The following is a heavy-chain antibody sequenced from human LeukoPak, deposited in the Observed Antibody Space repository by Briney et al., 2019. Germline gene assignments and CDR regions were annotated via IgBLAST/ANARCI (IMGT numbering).Heavy chain of an antibody. J-gene: IGHJ5*02. CDR3: ARDRGRATWFDP. D-gene: IGHD3-10*01. CDR1: GGSITSYY. CDR2: IYYSGST. Sequence: SETLSLTCTVSGGSITSYYWHWIREPPGKGLEWIGYIYYSGSTNYNPSLKSRVTISVDTSRKQFSLKLHSVSAADTAVYYCARDRGRATWFDPWGQGTVVTVSS. V-gene: IGHV4-59*01.